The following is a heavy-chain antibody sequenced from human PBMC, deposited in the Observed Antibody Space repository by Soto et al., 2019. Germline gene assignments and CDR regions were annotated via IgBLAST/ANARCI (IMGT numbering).Heavy chain of an antibody. Sequence: QVQLQESGPGLVKPSDTLSLTCNASGGSIRSYYWNWIRQPTGKTLEWIGDVYYSGSANYNPSLTSRVTISVDMSKNQFSLKMNAVTAADTAVYYCARGSMVRGPTPFAYWGKGTLVPVSS. J-gene: IGHJ4*02. CDR3: ARGSMVRGPTPFAY. V-gene: IGHV4-59*01. CDR1: GGSIRSYY. D-gene: IGHD3-10*01. CDR2: VYYSGSA.